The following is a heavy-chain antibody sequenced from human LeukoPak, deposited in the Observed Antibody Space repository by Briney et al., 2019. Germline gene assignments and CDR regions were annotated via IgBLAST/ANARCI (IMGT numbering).Heavy chain of an antibody. J-gene: IGHJ4*02. CDR1: GGTFSSYT. Sequence: SVKVSCKASGGTFSSYTISWVRQAPGQGLEWMGRIIPILGIAIYAQKFQGRVTITADKSTSTAYMELSSLRSEDTAVYYCARGDGDGYNYHYFDYWGQGTLVTVSS. D-gene: IGHD5-24*01. V-gene: IGHV1-69*02. CDR3: ARGDGDGYNYHYFDY. CDR2: IIPILGIA.